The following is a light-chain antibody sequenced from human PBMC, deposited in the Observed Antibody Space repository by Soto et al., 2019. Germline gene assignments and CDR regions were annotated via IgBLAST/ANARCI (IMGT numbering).Light chain of an antibody. CDR3: QQYGGSWT. V-gene: IGKV3-20*01. Sequence: EIVLTQSPGTLSLSPGERATLSCRASQSVSSIYLAWYQQKPGQAPRLVIYGASNRATGVPDRFSGSGSGTVFSLTTSRLEPEDFAVYYCQQYGGSWTFGQGTKVEIK. CDR2: GAS. J-gene: IGKJ1*01. CDR1: QSVSSIY.